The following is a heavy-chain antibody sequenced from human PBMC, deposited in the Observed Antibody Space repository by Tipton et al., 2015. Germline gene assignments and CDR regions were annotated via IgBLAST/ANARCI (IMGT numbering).Heavy chain of an antibody. D-gene: IGHD3-10*01. V-gene: IGHV3-33*01. CDR3: ARDPQTVVRGVDWFDL. J-gene: IGHJ5*02. CDR1: GFSFSSFG. CDR2: IWYDGSDK. Sequence: SLRLSCAASGFSFSSFGMHWVRQAPGEGLEWVAAIWYDGSDKYYAESLKGRVTISRDNSKNTVFLQMSNLRAEDTAEYYCARDPQTVVRGVDWFDLWGQGTLVTVSS.